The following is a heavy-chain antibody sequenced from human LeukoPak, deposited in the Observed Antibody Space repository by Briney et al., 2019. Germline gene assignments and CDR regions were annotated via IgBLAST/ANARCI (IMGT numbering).Heavy chain of an antibody. CDR2: IYTSGST. Sequence: SETLSLTRTVPGGSLSIGSYYWSWIRQPAGKGLEWNGPIYTSGSTDYNPSLKSRVNISVDTSKNQFSLKLRSVAAADTAVYYCARDHSSSSEDYWGQGTLVTVSS. CDR3: ARDHSSSSEDY. V-gene: IGHV4-61*02. J-gene: IGHJ4*02. CDR1: GGSLSIGSYY. D-gene: IGHD6-13*01.